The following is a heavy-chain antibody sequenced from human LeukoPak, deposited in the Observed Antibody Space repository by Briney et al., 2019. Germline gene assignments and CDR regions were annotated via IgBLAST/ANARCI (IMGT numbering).Heavy chain of an antibody. D-gene: IGHD3-16*01. CDR1: GGSISTTIYY. V-gene: IGHV4-39*07. J-gene: IGHJ3*01. CDR3: ARFDHVWETHGMDAFDL. Sequence: ASETLSLTCSVSGGSISTTIYYWGWLRQPPGKGLEWIGSIYFNAGSTFYNPSLKRRATLSADTSKNQFSLKLSSVTAADTAVYYCARFDHVWETHGMDAFDLWGQGTMVTVSS. CDR2: IYFNAGST.